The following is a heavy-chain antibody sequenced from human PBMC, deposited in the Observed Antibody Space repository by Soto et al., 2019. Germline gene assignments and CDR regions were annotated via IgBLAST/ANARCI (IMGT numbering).Heavy chain of an antibody. CDR3: ARGCSGMRCSGGSCYSESYYYYMDV. D-gene: IGHD2-15*01. V-gene: IGHV4-34*01. CDR1: GGSFIGYY. CDR2: INHSGST. Sequence: SETLSLTCAVYGGSFIGYYWSWIRQPPGKGLEWIGEINHSGSTNYNPSLKSRVTISVDTSKNQFSLKLSSVTAADTAVYYCARGCSGMRCSGGSCYSESYYYYMDVWGKGTTVTVS. J-gene: IGHJ6*03.